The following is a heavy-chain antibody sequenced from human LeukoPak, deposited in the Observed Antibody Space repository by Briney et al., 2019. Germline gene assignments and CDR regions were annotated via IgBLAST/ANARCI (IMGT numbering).Heavy chain of an antibody. J-gene: IGHJ4*02. CDR2: INHSGST. CDR3: ARDIAAAHPRNY. D-gene: IGHD6-13*01. Sequence: SETLSLTCAVYGGSFSGYYWSWIRQPPGKGLEWIGEINHSGSTNYNPSLKSRVTISVDTSKNQFSLKLSSVTAADTAVYYCARDIAAAHPRNYWGQGTLVTVSS. V-gene: IGHV4-34*01. CDR1: GGSFSGYY.